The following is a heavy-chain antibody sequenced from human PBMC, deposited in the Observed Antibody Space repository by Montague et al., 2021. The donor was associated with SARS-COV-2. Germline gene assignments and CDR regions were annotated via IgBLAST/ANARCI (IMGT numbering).Heavy chain of an antibody. CDR2: IYYSGST. D-gene: IGHD2-15*01. CDR3: ARHRIYCSGGSGYSGWFDP. CDR1: GGSISSSSYY. Sequence: SETLSLTCTVSGGSISSSSYYWGWIHQPPGKGLEWIGSIYYSGSTYYNPSLKSRVTISVDTSKNQFSLKLSSVTAADTAVYYCARHRIYCSGGSGYSGWFDPWGQGTLVTVSS. V-gene: IGHV4-39*01. J-gene: IGHJ5*02.